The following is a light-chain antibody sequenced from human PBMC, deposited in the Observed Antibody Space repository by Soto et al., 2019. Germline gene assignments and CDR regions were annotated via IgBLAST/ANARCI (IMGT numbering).Light chain of an antibody. CDR2: GAS. J-gene: IGKJ2*01. V-gene: IGKV3-15*01. CDR1: QSVSSN. Sequence: EIVMTQSPATLSVSPGERATLSCRASQSVSSNLAWYQQKPGQAPRLLIYGASTRATGIPARFSGSGSGTEITLTISSLQSEDFAVFYCQQYNNWPPLYTFGQGNKLEIK. CDR3: QQYNNWPPLYT.